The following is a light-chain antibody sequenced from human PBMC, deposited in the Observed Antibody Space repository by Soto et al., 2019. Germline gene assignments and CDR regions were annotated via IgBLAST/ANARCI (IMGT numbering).Light chain of an antibody. J-gene: IGKJ1*01. V-gene: IGKV3D-20*02. CDR1: QSVTSNY. CDR2: GAS. CDR3: QQHSHWPPWT. Sequence: EIILTQSPGTLSLSLGERATLSCRASQSVTSNYLAWYQQKPGQAPRLLIYGASSRATGIPDRFSGSGSGTDFTLTISRLEPEDFAVYYCQQHSHWPPWTFGQGTRVEIQ.